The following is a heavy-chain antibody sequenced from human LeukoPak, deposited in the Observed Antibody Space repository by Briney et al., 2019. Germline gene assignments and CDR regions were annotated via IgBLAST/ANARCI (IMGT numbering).Heavy chain of an antibody. J-gene: IGHJ3*02. D-gene: IGHD3-22*01. CDR1: GFTFSSYE. CDR3: AILRGYYYDSSGYYRHVAFDI. V-gene: IGHV3-48*03. Sequence: GGSLRLSCAASGFTFSSYEMNWVRQAPGKGLEWVSYISSSGSTIYYADSVRGRFTISRDNAKNSLYLQMNSLRAEDTAVYYCAILRGYYYDSSGYYRHVAFDIWGQGTMVTVSS. CDR2: ISSSGSTI.